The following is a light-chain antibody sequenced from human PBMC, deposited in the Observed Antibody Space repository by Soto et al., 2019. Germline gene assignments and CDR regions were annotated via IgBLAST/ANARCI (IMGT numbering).Light chain of an antibody. CDR3: QQSYGTPSFT. CDR1: QSISSY. V-gene: IGKV1-39*01. J-gene: IGKJ3*01. Sequence: EIQMTQSPSSLSASVGDRVTITCRASQSISSYLNWYQQKPGKAPKLLIYAASSLQSGVPSRFSGSGSGTDFTLTISSLQPEDFATYYCQQSYGTPSFTFGPGTKVDIK. CDR2: AAS.